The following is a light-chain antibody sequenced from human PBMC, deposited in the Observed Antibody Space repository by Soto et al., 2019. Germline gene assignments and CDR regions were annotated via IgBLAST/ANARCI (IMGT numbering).Light chain of an antibody. CDR3: QLYDSSPPT. Sequence: EIVLTQSPGTLSLSPGERATLSCRASQSVSSNYLVWYQQKPGQAPRLLIYGASSRATGIPDRFSGSGSGTDFTLTISRLEPEDFAVYYCQLYDSSPPTFGGGTKVEVK. J-gene: IGKJ4*01. CDR1: QSVSSNY. V-gene: IGKV3-20*01. CDR2: GAS.